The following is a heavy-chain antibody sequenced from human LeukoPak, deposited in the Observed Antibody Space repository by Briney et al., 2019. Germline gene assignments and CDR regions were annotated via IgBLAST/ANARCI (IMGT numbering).Heavy chain of an antibody. V-gene: IGHV3-23*01. D-gene: IGHD3-3*01. CDR3: AKEGGSSIWSGSHFDY. J-gene: IGHJ4*02. CDR1: GFTFSNYA. Sequence: GGSLRLSCAASGFTFSNYAVTWVRQTPGKGLEWVSTISGSDGNTYYADSVKGRFTISRDDSKNTLYLHMNSLRAEDTAVYYCAKEGGSSIWSGSHFDYWGQGTLVTVSS. CDR2: ISGSDGNT.